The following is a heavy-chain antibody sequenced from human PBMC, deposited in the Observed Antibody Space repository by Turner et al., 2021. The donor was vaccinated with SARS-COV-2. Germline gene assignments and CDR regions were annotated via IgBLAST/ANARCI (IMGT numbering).Heavy chain of an antibody. CDR1: GFTLSSYS. CDR3: ATIAAAGPDLYDYYGMDD. V-gene: IGHV3-21*01. Sequence: EVQLVESGGGLVKPGGSLRLSCAASGFTLSSYSMNWVRQAPGKGLEWVSSISSSSSYIYYADSVKGRFTISRDNAKNSLYLQLNSLRAEDTAVYYCATIAAAGPDLYDYYGMDDWRQGTTGTVS. CDR2: ISSSSSYI. J-gene: IGHJ6*01. D-gene: IGHD6-13*01.